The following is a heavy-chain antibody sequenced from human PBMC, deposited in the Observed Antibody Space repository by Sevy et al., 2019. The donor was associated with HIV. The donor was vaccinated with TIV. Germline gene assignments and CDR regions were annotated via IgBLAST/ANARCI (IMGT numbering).Heavy chain of an antibody. CDR1: GFTFSNAW. J-gene: IGHJ3*02. V-gene: IGHV3-15*01. CDR3: TTDWSADAFDI. Sequence: GGSLRLSCAASGFTFSNAWMSWVRQAPGKGLEWVGRIKSKTDGGTTEYAAPVKGRVTISSADSKNTLYLQMNSLKTEYTAVYYCTTDWSADAFDIWGQGTMVNVSS. CDR2: IKSKTDGGTT. D-gene: IGHD2-8*02.